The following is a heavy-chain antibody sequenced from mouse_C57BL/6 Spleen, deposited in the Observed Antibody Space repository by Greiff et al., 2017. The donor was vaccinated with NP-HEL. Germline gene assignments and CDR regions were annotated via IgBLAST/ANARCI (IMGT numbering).Heavy chain of an antibody. V-gene: IGHV1-47*01. Sequence: VQLQQSGAELVKPGASVKMSCKASGYTFTTYPIEWMKQNHGKSLEWIGNFHPYNDDTKYNEKFKGKATLTVEKSSSTVYLELSRLTSDDSAVYYCARGRLDYYGSSFYFDYWGQGTTLTVSS. CDR1: GYTFTTYP. CDR3: ARGRLDYYGSSFYFDY. J-gene: IGHJ2*01. D-gene: IGHD1-1*01. CDR2: FHPYNDDT.